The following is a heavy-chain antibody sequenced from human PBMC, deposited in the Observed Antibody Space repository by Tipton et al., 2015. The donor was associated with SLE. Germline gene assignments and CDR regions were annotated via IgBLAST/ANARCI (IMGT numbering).Heavy chain of an antibody. CDR2: IHYDGSNK. CDR3: ARGPRGYYYGMDV. Sequence: SLRLSCAASGFTFSNAWMSWVRQAPGKGLEWVTFIHYDGSNKYYADSVKGRFTISRDNSKNTLYLQMNSLRAEDTAVYYCARGPRGYYYGMDVWGQGTTVTVSS. J-gene: IGHJ6*02. D-gene: IGHD3-10*01. V-gene: IGHV3-33*08. CDR1: GFTFSNAW.